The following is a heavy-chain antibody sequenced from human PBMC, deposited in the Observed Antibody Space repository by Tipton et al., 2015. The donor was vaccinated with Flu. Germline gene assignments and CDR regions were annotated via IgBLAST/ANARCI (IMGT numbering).Heavy chain of an antibody. D-gene: IGHD1-1*01. CDR1: GASITNYY. J-gene: IGHJ4*02. CDR3: ARNKGTGYEDF. CDR2: TSYSGNT. Sequence: TLSLTCTVSGASITNYYWTWIRQPPGKPLEWIGYTSYSGNTNFNPSLRSRVNMSVDASKSQFSLKMTSLSAADTATYFCARNKGTGYEDFWGQGTLVTVSS. V-gene: IGHV4-59*01.